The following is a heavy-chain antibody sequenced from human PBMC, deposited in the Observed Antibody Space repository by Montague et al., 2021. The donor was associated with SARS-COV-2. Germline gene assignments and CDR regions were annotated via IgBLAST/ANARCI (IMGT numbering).Heavy chain of an antibody. Sequence: SETLSLTCTVSGDSIRTNYWSWIRQPPGKGLEWIGYVDKSDNTDYNPSLKSRVTIPLDTSKKKSSLKLNSVTSADTAVYYCTSGEGNYGWRYYFDYWGQGTLVTVSS. CDR1: GDSIRTNY. CDR3: TSGEGNYGWRYYFDY. J-gene: IGHJ4*02. D-gene: IGHD3-10*01. V-gene: IGHV4-59*01. CDR2: VDKSDNT.